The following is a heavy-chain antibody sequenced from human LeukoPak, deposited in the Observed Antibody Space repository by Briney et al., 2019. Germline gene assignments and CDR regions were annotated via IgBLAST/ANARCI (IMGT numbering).Heavy chain of an antibody. V-gene: IGHV3-23*01. CDR2: ISGSGGST. CDR1: GFTFSSYA. CDR3: AKPQPYYCSSASCQSNAFDI. J-gene: IGHJ3*02. Sequence: GGSLRLSCAASGFTFSSYAMSWVRQAPGKGLEWVSAISGSGGSTYCADSVKGRFTISRDNSKNTLYLQMNSLRAEDTAVYYCAKPQPYYCSSASCQSNAFDIWGQGTMVTVSS. D-gene: IGHD2-2*01.